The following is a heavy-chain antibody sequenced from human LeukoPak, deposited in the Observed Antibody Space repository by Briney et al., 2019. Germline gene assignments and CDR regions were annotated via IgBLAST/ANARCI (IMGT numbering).Heavy chain of an antibody. CDR1: GFTFSSYA. D-gene: IGHD6-6*01. CDR2: ISSSGNTI. CDR3: ARERAIASLRPYYFDY. Sequence: LPGGSLRLSCAASGFTFSSYAMSWVRQAPGKGLEWISFISSSGNTIYYADSVKGRFTISRDNARNSLYLQINSLRAEDTAVYYCARERAIASLRPYYFDYWGQGTLVTVSS. V-gene: IGHV3-48*04. J-gene: IGHJ4*02.